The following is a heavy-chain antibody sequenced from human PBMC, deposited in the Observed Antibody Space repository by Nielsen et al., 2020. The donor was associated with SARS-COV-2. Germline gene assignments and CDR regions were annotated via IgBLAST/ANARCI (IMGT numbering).Heavy chain of an antibody. Sequence: ASVKVSCKASGYTFTGYYIHWVRQAPGQGPEWMGWINPNSGGTNYAQKFQGRVTMTRDTSTSTVYMELSSLRSEDTAVYYCAKRPKTELGMDVWGQGTTVTVSS. J-gene: IGHJ6*02. V-gene: IGHV1-2*02. CDR2: INPNSGGT. CDR3: AKRPKTELGMDV. CDR1: GYTFTGYY.